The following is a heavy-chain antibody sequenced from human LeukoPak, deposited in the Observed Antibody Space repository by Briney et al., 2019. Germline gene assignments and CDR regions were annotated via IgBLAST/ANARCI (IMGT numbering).Heavy chain of an antibody. CDR1: GYTFTSYD. CDR2: MNPNSGNT. V-gene: IGHV1-8*03. CDR3: ARVRGKQWLLYY. D-gene: IGHD6-19*01. J-gene: IGHJ4*02. Sequence: ASVKVSCKASGYTFTSYDINWVRQATGQGLEWMGWMNPNSGNTGYAQKFQGRVTITRNTSISTAYMELSSLSSEDTAVYYCARVRGKQWLLYYWGQGTLVTVSS.